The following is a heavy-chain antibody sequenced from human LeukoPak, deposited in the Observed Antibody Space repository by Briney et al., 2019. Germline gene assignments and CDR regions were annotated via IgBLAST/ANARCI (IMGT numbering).Heavy chain of an antibody. CDR1: GGSFSGYY. CDR3: ARHFYDSNGYYDY. D-gene: IGHD3-22*01. V-gene: IGHV4-39*01. J-gene: IGHJ4*02. Sequence: SDTLSLTCAVYGGSFSGYYWGWIHQPPGKGLEWIGSIYYSGSTYYNPSLKSRVTISVDTSKNQFSLKLSSVTAADTAVYYCARHFYDSNGYYDYWGQGTLVTVSS. CDR2: IYYSGST.